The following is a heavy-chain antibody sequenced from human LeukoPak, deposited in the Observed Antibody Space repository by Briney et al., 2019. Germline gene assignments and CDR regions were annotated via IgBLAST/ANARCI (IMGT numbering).Heavy chain of an antibody. CDR3: ARDALYGSGSYCDY. Sequence: GGSLRLSCAASGFTFSSYWMTWVRQAPGKGLEWVSVIYSGGSTYYADSVKGRFTISRDNSKNTLYLQMNSLRAEDTAVYYCARDALYGSGSYCDYWGQGTLVTVSS. CDR2: IYSGGST. J-gene: IGHJ4*02. D-gene: IGHD3-10*01. V-gene: IGHV3-53*01. CDR1: GFTFSSYW.